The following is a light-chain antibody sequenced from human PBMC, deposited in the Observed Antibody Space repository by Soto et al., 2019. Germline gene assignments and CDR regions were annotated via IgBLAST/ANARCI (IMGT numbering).Light chain of an antibody. J-gene: IGKJ1*01. CDR1: QTISSW. CDR3: QQYDNWPPEAT. V-gene: IGKV3-15*01. Sequence: MTQSPSTLSGSVGDRVTITCRASQTISSWLAWYQQKPGQAPRLLIYGASTRATGIPARFSGSRSGTDFTLTISSLQSEDFAVYYCQQYDNWPPEATFGQGTKVEI. CDR2: GAS.